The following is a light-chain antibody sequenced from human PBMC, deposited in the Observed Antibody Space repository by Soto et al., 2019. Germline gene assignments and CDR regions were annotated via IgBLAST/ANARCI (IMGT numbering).Light chain of an antibody. CDR2: EAS. CDR1: QDISDH. V-gene: IGKV1-27*01. CDR3: QKYNTTPRT. J-gene: IGKJ1*01. Sequence: DFQMTQSPSSLSASVGDRVTITCRASQDISDHLAWYQHKPGKVPKLLIYEASTLQSGVPSRFSGGGFGTDFTLTISSLQPEDVATYYCQKYNTTPRTLGQGTKVELK.